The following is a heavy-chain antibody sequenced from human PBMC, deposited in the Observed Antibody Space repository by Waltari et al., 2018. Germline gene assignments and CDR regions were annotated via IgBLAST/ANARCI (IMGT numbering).Heavy chain of an antibody. CDR2: TSHSGNT. CDR3: ARGVDY. Sequence: QVHLQQWGAGLLKPSETLSLTCAVYGGSFSDYYRTWFRQRPGKGLEWIGETSHSGNTNYNPSLKRRVTISIDTSKNQFSLNLDSVTATDTAIYYCARGVDYWGQGTLVTVSS. V-gene: IGHV4-34*02. J-gene: IGHJ4*02. CDR1: GGSFSDYY.